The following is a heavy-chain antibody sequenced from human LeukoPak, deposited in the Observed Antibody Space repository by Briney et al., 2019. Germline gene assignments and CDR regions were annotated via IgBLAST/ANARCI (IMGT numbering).Heavy chain of an antibody. CDR3: ARVGLTYYYDSSGYYPVDYFDY. CDR1: GGSISSYY. V-gene: IGHV4-4*07. J-gene: IGHJ4*02. CDR2: IFTTGST. Sequence: SETLSLTCTVSGGSISSYYWSWIRQPAGKGLEWIGCIFTTGSTNYNPSLKSRVTMSVDTSKNQFSLKLSSVTAADTAVYYCARVGLTYYYDSSGYYPVDYFDYWGQGTLVTVSS. D-gene: IGHD3-22*01.